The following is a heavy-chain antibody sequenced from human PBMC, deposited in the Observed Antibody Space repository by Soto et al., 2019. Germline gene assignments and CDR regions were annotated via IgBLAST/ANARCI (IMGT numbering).Heavy chain of an antibody. V-gene: IGHV4-34*01. CDR1: GGSLSDYF. CDR2: INHLGSI. CDR3: AIGCISHGAYRYYLDF. D-gene: IGHD2-8*01. Sequence: SETLSLTCVVSGGSLSDYFWRWIRQPPGMALEWIGEINHLGSINYNPSLKSRVTMSVDTSKNQFSLTLNSVTAADTATYYCAIGCISHGAYRYYLDFCDRRSTVTVSS. J-gene: IGHJ6*03.